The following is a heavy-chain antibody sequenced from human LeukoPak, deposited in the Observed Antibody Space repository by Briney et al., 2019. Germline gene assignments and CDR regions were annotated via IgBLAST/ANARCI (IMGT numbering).Heavy chain of an antibody. V-gene: IGHV3-30*02. J-gene: IGHJ6*03. CDR1: GFIFSSFG. CDR2: IRYDESNK. Sequence: GGSLRLSCAASGFIFSSFGMHWVRQGPGKGLEWVAFIRYDESNKYYADSVKGRFTISRDNSKNTVYLQMNSLRGEDTAVYFCARQMIEGRHYNSMDVWGKGTSVTVSS. D-gene: IGHD3-22*01. CDR3: ARQMIEGRHYNSMDV.